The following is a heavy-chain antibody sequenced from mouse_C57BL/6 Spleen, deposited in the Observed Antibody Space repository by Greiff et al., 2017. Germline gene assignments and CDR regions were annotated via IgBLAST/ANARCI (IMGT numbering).Heavy chain of an antibody. CDR2: IHPNSGST. J-gene: IGHJ2*01. D-gene: IGHD1-1*01. CDR1: GYTFTSYW. V-gene: IGHV1-64*01. Sequence: QVQLQQPGAELVKPGASVQLSCKASGYTFTSYWMHWVKQRPGQGLEWIGMIHPNSGSTNYNEKFKSKATLTVDKSSSTAYMQLSSLTSEDSAVXYCARSPGYGSSLYFDYWGQGTTLTVSS. CDR3: ARSPGYGSSLYFDY.